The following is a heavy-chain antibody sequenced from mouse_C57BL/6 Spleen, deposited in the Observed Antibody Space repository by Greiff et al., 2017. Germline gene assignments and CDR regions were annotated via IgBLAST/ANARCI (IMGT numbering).Heavy chain of an antibody. CDR2: ISSGSSTI. CDR1: GFTFSDYG. Sequence: EVKLVESGGGLVKPGGSLKLSCAASGFTFSDYGMHWVRQAPEKGLEWVAYISSGSSTIYYADTVKGRFTISRDNAKNTLFLQMTSLRSEDTAMNYCARTGSSFYCYFDVWGTGTTVTVSS. V-gene: IGHV5-17*01. D-gene: IGHD1-1*01. CDR3: ARTGSSFYCYFDV. J-gene: IGHJ1*03.